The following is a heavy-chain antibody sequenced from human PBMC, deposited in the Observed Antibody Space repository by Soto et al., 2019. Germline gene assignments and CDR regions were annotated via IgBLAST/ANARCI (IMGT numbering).Heavy chain of an antibody. Sequence: QLQLQESGPGLVKPSETLSLTCTVSGGSISSSSYYWGWIRQPPGKGLEWIGNIAYTGNTYYNPSLKSRVTISVDTSKNQFSLKLSSVTAADTAVYYCARLRAYSQGFCDYWGQGTLVTVSS. V-gene: IGHV4-39*01. J-gene: IGHJ4*02. CDR3: ARLRAYSQGFCDY. CDR1: GGSISSSSYY. D-gene: IGHD2-21*01. CDR2: IAYTGNT.